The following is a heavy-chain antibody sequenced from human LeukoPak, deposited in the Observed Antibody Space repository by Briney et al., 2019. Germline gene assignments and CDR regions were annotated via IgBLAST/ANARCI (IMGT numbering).Heavy chain of an antibody. D-gene: IGHD5-12*01. J-gene: IGHJ4*02. V-gene: IGHV7-4-1*02. CDR2: INTNTGNP. CDR1: GYTFTSYS. Sequence: GASVKVSCKASGYTFTSYSINWVRQAPGQGLEWMGWINTNTGNPTYAQGFTGRFVFSLDTSVSTAYLQISSLKAEDTAVYYCARDLGPYNGHPFDYWGQGILVTVSS. CDR3: ARDLGPYNGHPFDY.